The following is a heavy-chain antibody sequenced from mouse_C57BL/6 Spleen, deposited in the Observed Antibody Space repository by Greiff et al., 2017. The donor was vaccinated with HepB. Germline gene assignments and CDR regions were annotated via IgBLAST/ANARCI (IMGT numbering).Heavy chain of an antibody. J-gene: IGHJ2*01. V-gene: IGHV1-19*01. CDR1: GYTFTDYY. CDR3: ARYDGYYERYYFDY. CDR2: INPYNGGT. D-gene: IGHD2-3*01. Sequence: EVQLQQSGPVLVKPGASVKMSCKASGYTFTDYYMNWVKQSHGKSLEWIGVINPYNGGTSYNQKFKGKATLTVDTSSSTAYMELNSLTSEDSAVYYCARYDGYYERYYFDYWGQGTTLTVSS.